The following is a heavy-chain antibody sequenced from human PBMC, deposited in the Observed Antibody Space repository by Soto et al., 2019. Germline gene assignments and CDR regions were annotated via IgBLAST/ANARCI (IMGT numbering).Heavy chain of an antibody. CDR2: IYYSGST. CDR3: ARHNYGSGSTYFDY. J-gene: IGHJ4*02. V-gene: IGHV4-59*08. CDR1: GGSISSYY. D-gene: IGHD3-10*01. Sequence: QVQLQESGPGLVKPSETLSLTCTVSGGSISSYYWSWIRQPPGKGLEWIGYIYYSGSTNYNPALTSRVTISVDTSKNQFSLKLNSMTAADTPVYYCARHNYGSGSTYFDYRGQGTLVTVSS.